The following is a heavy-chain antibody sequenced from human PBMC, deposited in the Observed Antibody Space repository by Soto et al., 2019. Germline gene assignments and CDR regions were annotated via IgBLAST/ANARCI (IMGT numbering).Heavy chain of an antibody. CDR1: GGSISSGGYH. D-gene: IGHD2-2*01. V-gene: IGHV4-31*03. J-gene: IGHJ5*02. Sequence: QVQLQESGPGLVKPSQTLSLTCTVSGGSISSGGYHWSWIRQHPGKGLEWIGYIYYSGSTYYNPSLKSRVTISVDTSKNQFSLKLSSVTAADTAVYYCARGGGIVVVPAANNWFDPWGQGTLVTVSS. CDR2: IYYSGST. CDR3: ARGGGIVVVPAANNWFDP.